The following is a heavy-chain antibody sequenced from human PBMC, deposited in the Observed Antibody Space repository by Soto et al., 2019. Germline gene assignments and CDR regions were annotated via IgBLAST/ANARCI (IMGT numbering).Heavy chain of an antibody. CDR3: ARSGYYDILTGYYFGSRELGYFDY. V-gene: IGHV1-3*01. CDR2: INAGNGNT. D-gene: IGHD3-9*01. CDR1: GYTFTSYA. J-gene: IGHJ4*02. Sequence: ASVKVSCKASGYTFTSYAMHWVRQAPGQRLEWMGWINAGNGNTKYSQKFQGRVTITRDTSASTAYMELSSLRSEDTAVYYCARSGYYDILTGYYFGSRELGYFDYWGQGTLVTVS.